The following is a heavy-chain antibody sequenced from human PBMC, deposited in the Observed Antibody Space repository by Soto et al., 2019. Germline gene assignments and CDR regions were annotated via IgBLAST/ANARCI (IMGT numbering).Heavy chain of an antibody. CDR1: GFTFRSFW. CDR2: INQDGSEK. Sequence: PGGSLRLSCVGSGFTFRSFWMTWVRQAPGKGLEWVANINQDGSEKYYVDSVKGRFTVARDNAKKSLFLQMNSLRAEDTAVYYCARDSDIYYGMDVWGQGTTVTVSS. CDR3: ARDSDIYYGMDV. J-gene: IGHJ6*02. D-gene: IGHD3-9*01. V-gene: IGHV3-7*01.